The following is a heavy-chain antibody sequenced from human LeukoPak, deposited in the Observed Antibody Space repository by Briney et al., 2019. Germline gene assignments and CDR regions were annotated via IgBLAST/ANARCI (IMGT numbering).Heavy chain of an antibody. D-gene: IGHD6-13*01. Sequence: ASVEVSCKASGYTFSSYDINWVRQATGQGLEWMGWMNPNTGNTGYAQKFQGRVTMTRNTSISTAYMELSSLRSEDTAVYYCARGGSSTLQYSSSWYSAWVENHYYYYMDVWGKGTTVTISS. V-gene: IGHV1-8*01. CDR1: GYTFSSYD. CDR3: ARGGSSTLQYSSSWYSAWVENHYYYYMDV. CDR2: MNPNTGNT. J-gene: IGHJ6*03.